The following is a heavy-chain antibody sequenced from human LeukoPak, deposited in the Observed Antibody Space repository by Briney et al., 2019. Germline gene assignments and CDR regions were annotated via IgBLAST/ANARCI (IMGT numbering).Heavy chain of an antibody. CDR3: ARDALGYYDSSGSDAFDI. CDR1: GFPFSSYS. V-gene: IGHV3-48*04. CDR2: ISSSSSTI. D-gene: IGHD3-22*01. J-gene: IGHJ3*02. Sequence: GGSLRLSCAASGFPFSSYSTNWVRQAPGKGLEWVSYISSSSSTIYYADSVKGRFTISRDNAKNSLYLQMNSLRAEDTAVYYCARDALGYYDSSGSDAFDIWGQGTMVTVSS.